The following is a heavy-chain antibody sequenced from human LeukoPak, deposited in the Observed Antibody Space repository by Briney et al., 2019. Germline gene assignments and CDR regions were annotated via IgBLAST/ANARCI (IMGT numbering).Heavy chain of an antibody. CDR2: ISSSSYI. J-gene: IGHJ4*02. D-gene: IGHD3-9*01. Sequence: PGGSLRLSCAASGFTFSSYSMNWVRQAPGKGLEWVSSISSSSYIYYADSVKGRFTISRDNAKNSLYLQMNSLRAEDTAVYYCARDGQNYDILTGYYYYFDYWGQGTLVTVSS. CDR1: GFTFSSYS. V-gene: IGHV3-21*01. CDR3: ARDGQNYDILTGYYYYFDY.